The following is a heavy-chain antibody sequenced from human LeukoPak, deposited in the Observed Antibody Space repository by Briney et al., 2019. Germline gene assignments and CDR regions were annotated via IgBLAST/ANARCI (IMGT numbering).Heavy chain of an antibody. CDR2: IKQDGSEI. CDR1: GFTFSNYL. CDR3: ASEYFDY. V-gene: IGHV3-7*01. Sequence: PGGSLRLSCVASGFTFSNYLMTWVRQAPGKGLEWVANIKQDGSEISYVDSVKGRFTISRDNAKNSPYLQMNNLRAEDTAVYYCASEYFDYWGQGTLVTVSS. J-gene: IGHJ4*02.